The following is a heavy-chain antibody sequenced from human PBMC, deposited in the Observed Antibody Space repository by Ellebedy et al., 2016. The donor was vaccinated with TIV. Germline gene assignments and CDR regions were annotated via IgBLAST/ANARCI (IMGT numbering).Heavy chain of an antibody. CDR3: ATGMGPYYYDSSGYNRPYYFDY. Sequence: ASVKVSXKASGYTFTSYYMHWVRQAPGQGLEWMGIINPSGGSTSYAQKFQGRVTMTRDTSTSTVYMELSSLRSEDTAVYYCATGMGPYYYDSSGYNRPYYFDYWGQGTLVTVSS. CDR1: GYTFTSYY. V-gene: IGHV1-46*01. CDR2: INPSGGST. J-gene: IGHJ4*02. D-gene: IGHD3-22*01.